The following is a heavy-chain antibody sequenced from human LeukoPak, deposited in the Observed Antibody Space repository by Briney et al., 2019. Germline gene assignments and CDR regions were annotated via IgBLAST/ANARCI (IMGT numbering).Heavy chain of an antibody. J-gene: IGHJ6*02. CDR1: GGSISSYY. CDR3: ARTDTAMAYYYYGMDV. Sequence: SETLSLTCTVSGGSISSYYWSWIRQPPGKGLEWIGYIYYSGSTNYNPSLKGRVTMSVDTSKNQFSLKLSSVTAADPAVYYCARTDTAMAYYYYGMDVWGQGTTVTVSS. D-gene: IGHD5-18*01. V-gene: IGHV4-59*01. CDR2: IYYSGST.